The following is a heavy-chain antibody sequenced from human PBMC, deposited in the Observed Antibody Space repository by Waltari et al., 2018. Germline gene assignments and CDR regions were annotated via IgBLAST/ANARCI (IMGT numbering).Heavy chain of an antibody. Sequence: QVQLQESGPGLVKPSETLSLTCTVSGGSISSYYWSWIRQPPGKGLEWIGYIYYSGSTNYNPSLKSRGTISVETSKNQFSLKLSSVTAADTAVYYCAREARIAVAGTRFYGLDYWGQGTLVTVSS. V-gene: IGHV4-59*01. J-gene: IGHJ4*02. CDR3: AREARIAVAGTRFYGLDY. CDR2: IYYSGST. D-gene: IGHD6-19*01. CDR1: GGSISSYY.